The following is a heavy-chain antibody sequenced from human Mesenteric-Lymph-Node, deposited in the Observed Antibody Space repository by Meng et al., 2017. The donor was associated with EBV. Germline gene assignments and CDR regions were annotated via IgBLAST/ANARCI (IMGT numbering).Heavy chain of an antibody. D-gene: IGHD5-18*01. CDR1: GFTLRSDR. Sequence: QLVGAGVALVKPGGFLRPSCAASGFTLRSDRMRWVRQAPGKGLEWVSSISNSGSDIYYADSVKGRFTISRDNAKNSVTLQMNSLRAEDTAVYYCARGTQLWTFDYWGQGTLVTVSS. CDR2: ISNSGSDI. CDR3: ARGTQLWTFDY. J-gene: IGHJ4*02. V-gene: IGHV3-21*06.